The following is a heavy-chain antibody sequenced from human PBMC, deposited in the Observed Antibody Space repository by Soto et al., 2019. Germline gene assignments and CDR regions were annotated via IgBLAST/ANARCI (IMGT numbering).Heavy chain of an antibody. D-gene: IGHD6-6*01. CDR3: ARCPEGYGSSVPLYHYNGLDV. Sequence: EVQLVESGGGLVQPGGSLRLSCSASGFTFSSYWMSWVRQAPGKGLEWVANIKQDGSEKYYVDSVRGRVTISRDNAKNSLYLQMNSLRADDRSVYYCARCPEGYGSSVPLYHYNGLDVWGQGSTVTVSS. CDR2: IKQDGSEK. CDR1: GFTFSSYW. V-gene: IGHV3-7*03. J-gene: IGHJ6*02.